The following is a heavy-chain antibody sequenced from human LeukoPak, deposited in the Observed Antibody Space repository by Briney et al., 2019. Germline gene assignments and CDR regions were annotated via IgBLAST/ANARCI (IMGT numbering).Heavy chain of an antibody. Sequence: GGSLRLSCAASGFTFSSYEMNWVRQAPGKGLEWVSYISSSGSTIYYADSVKGRFTISRDNSKNTLYLQMNSLRAEDTAVYYCAKSPGSVIVPSLYYFDYWGQGTLVTVSS. CDR3: AKSPGSVIVPSLYYFDY. D-gene: IGHD2/OR15-2a*01. V-gene: IGHV3-48*03. J-gene: IGHJ4*02. CDR1: GFTFSSYE. CDR2: ISSSGSTI.